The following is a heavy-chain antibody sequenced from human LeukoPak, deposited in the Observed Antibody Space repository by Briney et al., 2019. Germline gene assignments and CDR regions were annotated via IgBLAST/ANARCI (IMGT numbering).Heavy chain of an antibody. CDR2: ISSSSSYI. CDR3: AREIFWSGYYSNLHFDY. V-gene: IGHV3-21*01. CDR1: EFTFSSYN. D-gene: IGHD3-3*01. Sequence: SGGSLRLSCVASEFTFSSYNMNWVRQAPGKGLEWVSPISSSSSYIYYADSVKGRFTISRDNAKNSLYLQMNSLRAEDTAVYYCAREIFWSGYYSNLHFDYWGQGTLVTVSS. J-gene: IGHJ4*02.